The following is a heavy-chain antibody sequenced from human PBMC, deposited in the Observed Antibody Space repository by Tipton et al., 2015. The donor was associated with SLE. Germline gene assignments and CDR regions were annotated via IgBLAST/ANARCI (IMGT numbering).Heavy chain of an antibody. Sequence: LRLSCTVSGGSISSYYWSWIRQPPGKGLEWIAYISYSGSTNYNPSLQSRVTISVDTSKNQFSLKLSSVTAADTAVYYCARAHAKYFQHWGQGTLVTVSS. CDR3: ARAHAKYFQH. J-gene: IGHJ1*01. V-gene: IGHV4-59*12. D-gene: IGHD2-2*01. CDR1: GGSISSYY. CDR2: ISYSGST.